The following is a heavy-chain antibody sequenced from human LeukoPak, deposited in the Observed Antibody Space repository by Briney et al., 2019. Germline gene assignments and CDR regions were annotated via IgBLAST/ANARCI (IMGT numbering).Heavy chain of an antibody. V-gene: IGHV3-7*03. CDR1: GFHFSSYW. J-gene: IGHJ6*02. Sequence: QPGGSLRLSCAASGFHFSSYWMSWVRQAPGKGLHRVANIKQVGSEKYYVDSVKGRFTISRDNSKNTLYLQMNSLRAEDTAVYYCARDLRYFGYYYSMDVWGQGTTVTVSS. CDR2: IKQVGSEK. CDR3: ARDLRYFGYYYSMDV. D-gene: IGHD1-1*01.